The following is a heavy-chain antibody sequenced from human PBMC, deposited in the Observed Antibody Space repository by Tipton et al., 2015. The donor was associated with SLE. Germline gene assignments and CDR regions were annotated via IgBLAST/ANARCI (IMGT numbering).Heavy chain of an antibody. CDR2: IYHSGTT. J-gene: IGHJ2*01. V-gene: IGHV4-38-2*02. CDR3: ARAVPRGSTSGYWYFDL. CDR1: DYSISSDYY. Sequence: GLVKPSETLSLMCTVSDYSISSDYYWGWIRQPPGKGLQWIGSIYHSGTTYYNPSLKSRVTISEDTSKNQFSLKLTSVTAADTAVYYCARAVPRGSTSGYWYFDLWGRGTLVTVSS. D-gene: IGHD6-6*01.